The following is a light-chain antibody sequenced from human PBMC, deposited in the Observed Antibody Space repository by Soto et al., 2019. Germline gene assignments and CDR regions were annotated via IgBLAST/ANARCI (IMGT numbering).Light chain of an antibody. V-gene: IGLV1-44*01. J-gene: IGLJ3*02. Sequence: QSVLTQPPSASGTPGQRVTISCCGSSSTIGSKTLNWYQHLPGSAPKLLIYTTNQRPSGVPDRFSGSKSGTSASLAISGLQPEDEADYYRAAWNDSLNGVVFGGGTKLTVL. CDR3: AAWNDSLNGVV. CDR1: SSTIGSKT. CDR2: TTN.